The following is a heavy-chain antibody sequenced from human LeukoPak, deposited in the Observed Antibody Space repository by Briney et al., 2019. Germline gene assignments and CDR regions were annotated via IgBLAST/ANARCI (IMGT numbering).Heavy chain of an antibody. V-gene: IGHV4-34*01. Sequence: SETLSLTCAVYGGSFSGYYWSWIRQPPGKGLEWIGEINHSGSTNYNPSLKSRVTISVDTSKNQFSLKLSSVTAADTAVYYCARVWWYGGNSGGATGAFDIWGRGTMVTVSS. D-gene: IGHD4-23*01. J-gene: IGHJ3*02. CDR1: GGSFSGYY. CDR3: ARVWWYGGNSGGATGAFDI. CDR2: INHSGST.